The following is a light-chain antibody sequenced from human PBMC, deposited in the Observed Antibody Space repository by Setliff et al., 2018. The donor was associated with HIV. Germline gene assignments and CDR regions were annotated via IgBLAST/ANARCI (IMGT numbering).Light chain of an antibody. Sequence: QSVLTQPRSVSVSPGQSVTIPCTGTSSDVGNYNYFSWYQQHPGKAPKLMIYDVTKRPSGVPDRFSGSKSGNTASLTISGPQAEDEADYYCSSYAGSYTSLVVFGTGTKVTVL. J-gene: IGLJ1*01. CDR3: SSYAGSYTSLVV. CDR1: SSDVGNYNY. V-gene: IGLV2-11*01. CDR2: DVT.